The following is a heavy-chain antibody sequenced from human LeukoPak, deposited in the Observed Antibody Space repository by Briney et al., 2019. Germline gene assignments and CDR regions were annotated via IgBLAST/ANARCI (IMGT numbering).Heavy chain of an antibody. J-gene: IGHJ5*02. CDR2: ISSGSTAM. CDR1: GFTFSSHS. Sequence: GGSLRLSCAASGFTFSSHSMHWVRQAPGKGLEWISYISSGSTAMYYADSVKGRFTISRDNARNSLYLQMNSLRGDDTAVYYCASTYYDFWSVENWFDPWGQGTLVTVSS. D-gene: IGHD3-3*01. CDR3: ASTYYDFWSVENWFDP. V-gene: IGHV3-48*01.